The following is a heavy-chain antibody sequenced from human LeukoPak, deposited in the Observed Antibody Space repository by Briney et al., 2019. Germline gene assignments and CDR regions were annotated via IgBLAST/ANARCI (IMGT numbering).Heavy chain of an antibody. CDR1: GGSFSGYY. V-gene: IGHV4-34*01. CDR3: ASGRWFDP. Sequence: PSETLSLTCAVYGGSFSGYYWNWIRQPPGKGLEWIGEINHSGSTNYNPSLKSRVTISVDTSKNQFSLKLSSVTAADTAVYYCASGRWFDPWGQGTLVTVSS. J-gene: IGHJ5*02. CDR2: INHSGST.